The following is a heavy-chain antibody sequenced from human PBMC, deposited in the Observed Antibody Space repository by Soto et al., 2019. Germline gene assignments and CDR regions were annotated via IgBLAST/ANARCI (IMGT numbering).Heavy chain of an antibody. CDR3: ARAYSDDFDI. J-gene: IGHJ3*02. CDR2: ISSSGTGI. V-gene: IGHV3-11*01. Sequence: PGGSLRLSCAASGFTFSDYYMTWIRQAPGKGLEWVSYISSSGTGIYYPDSVKGRFTISRDNAKNSLYLQMSSLRAEDTAVYYCARAYSDDFDIWGQGTMVTV. CDR1: GFTFSDYY. D-gene: IGHD2-15*01.